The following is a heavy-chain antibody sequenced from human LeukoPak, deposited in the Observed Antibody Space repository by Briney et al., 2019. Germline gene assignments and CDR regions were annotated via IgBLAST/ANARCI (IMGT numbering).Heavy chain of an antibody. CDR2: IYTSGST. J-gene: IGHJ4*02. V-gene: IGHV4-4*07. D-gene: IGHD2/OR15-2a*01. CDR1: GYSISSGYY. Sequence: PSETLSLTCAVSGYSISSGYYWSWIRQPAGKGLEWIGRIYTSGSTNYNPSLKSRVTMSVDTSKNQFSLKLSSVTAADTAVYYCARGPASLWPIDYWGQGTLVTVSS. CDR3: ARGPASLWPIDY.